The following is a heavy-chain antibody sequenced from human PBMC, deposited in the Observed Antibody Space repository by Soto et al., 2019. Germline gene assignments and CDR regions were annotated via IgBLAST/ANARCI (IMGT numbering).Heavy chain of an antibody. Sequence: AGSLRLSCAASTLTVSLYGIQWVRQAPGKGLDWVAFISNDGGTQYYADSVKGRLSISRDNSMNTVDLHMNSLRAEDTAIYYCARDIWSGNYKWFDSWGQGTLVTVSS. CDR3: ARDIWSGNYKWFDS. V-gene: IGHV3-30*03. J-gene: IGHJ5*01. CDR2: ISNDGGTQ. D-gene: IGHD3-3*01. CDR1: TLTVSLYG.